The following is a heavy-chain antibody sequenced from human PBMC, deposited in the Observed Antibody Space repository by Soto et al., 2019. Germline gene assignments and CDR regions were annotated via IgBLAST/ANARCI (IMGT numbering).Heavy chain of an antibody. D-gene: IGHD2-2*01. CDR3: VKERDDASWTAFDH. J-gene: IGHJ4*02. CDR1: GFMFDDFS. CDR2: IGRDGINT. Sequence: EVRLVESGGVVVQPGGSLRLSCAASGFMFDDFSMHWVRQAPGKGLEWVALIGRDGINTYYADSVRGRFIVSRDNXXXXLYXQMNSLRSEDSALYYCVKERDDASWTAFDHWGQGTLVTVSS. V-gene: IGHV3-43*01.